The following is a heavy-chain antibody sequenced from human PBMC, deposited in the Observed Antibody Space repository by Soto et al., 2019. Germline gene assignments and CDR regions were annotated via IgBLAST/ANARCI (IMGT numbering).Heavy chain of an antibody. J-gene: IGHJ3*02. V-gene: IGHV1-3*01. Sequence: ASVKVSCKASGYTFTSYAMHWVRQAPGQRLEWMGWINAGNGNTKYSQKLQGRVTITRDTSASTAYMELSSLRSEDTAVYYCAREEVSGWYHDAFDIWGQGTMVTVSS. D-gene: IGHD6-19*01. CDR3: AREEVSGWYHDAFDI. CDR2: INAGNGNT. CDR1: GYTFTSYA.